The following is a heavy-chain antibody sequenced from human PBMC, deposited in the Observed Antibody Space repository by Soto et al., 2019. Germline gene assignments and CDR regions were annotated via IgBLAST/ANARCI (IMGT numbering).Heavy chain of an antibody. Sequence: QIQLVESGGGVVQPGKSLRLSCAASGLLFRSYGMHWVRQAPGKALEWVALLSHDGRDQYYSTSVRGRFSISRDNSRDTLYLHMTSLRPDDTAVYYCAKELCALTGPSYFDYWGQGTLVTVSS. J-gene: IGHJ4*02. CDR1: GLLFRSYG. CDR2: LSHDGRDQ. D-gene: IGHD3-9*01. V-gene: IGHV3-30*18. CDR3: AKELCALTGPSYFDY.